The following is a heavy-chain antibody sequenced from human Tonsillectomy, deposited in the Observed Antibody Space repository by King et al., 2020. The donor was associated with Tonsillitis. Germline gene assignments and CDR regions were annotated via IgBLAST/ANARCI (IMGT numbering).Heavy chain of an antibody. D-gene: IGHD3-22*01. CDR3: ARGKGTYYYDSSAYYAGDY. CDR1: GYTFIGYY. V-gene: IGHV1-2*02. CDR2: INPNSGGT. Sequence: QLVQSGAEVKKPGASVKVSCKASGYTFIGYYLHWVRQAPGQGLEWVGWINPNSGGTNSAQQFQGRVTMTRDTSISTAYMELSRLRSDDTAVFYCARGKGTYYYDSSAYYAGDYWGQGTLVTVSS. J-gene: IGHJ4*02.